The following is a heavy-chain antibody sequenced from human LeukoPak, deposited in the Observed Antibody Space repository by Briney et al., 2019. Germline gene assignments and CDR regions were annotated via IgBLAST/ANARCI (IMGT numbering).Heavy chain of an antibody. CDR1: GFTFDDYG. CDR2: INWNGGRT. V-gene: IGHV3-20*04. Sequence: TGGSLRLSCAASGFTFDDYGMSWVRQAPGKGLEWVSGINWNGGRTGYADSVKGRFTISRDNAKNSLYLQMNSLRAEDTALYYCERDKRTETLVRGVITAKGYYFDYWGQGTLVTVSS. J-gene: IGHJ4*02. D-gene: IGHD3-10*01. CDR3: ERDKRTETLVRGVITAKGYYFDY.